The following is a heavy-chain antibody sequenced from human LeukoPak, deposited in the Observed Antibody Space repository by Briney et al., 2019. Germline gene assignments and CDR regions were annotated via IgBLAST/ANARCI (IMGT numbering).Heavy chain of an antibody. CDR1: GFTFSSYV. D-gene: IGHD4-23*01. J-gene: IGHJ6*03. CDR3: AREVGGVHYYYYMDV. Sequence: GGSLRLSRAASGFTFSSYVMNWVRQAPGKGLEWVSYISSSSSTIYYADSVKGRFTISRDNAKNSLYLQMNSLRAEDTAVYYCAREVGGVHYYYYMDVWGKGTTVTVSS. V-gene: IGHV3-48*01. CDR2: ISSSSSTI.